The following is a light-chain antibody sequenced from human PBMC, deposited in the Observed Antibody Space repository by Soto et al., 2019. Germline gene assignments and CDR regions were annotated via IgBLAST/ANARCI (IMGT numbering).Light chain of an antibody. Sequence: QSGLTQPRSVSGSPGQSVTISCTGTSSDVSSYDYVSWYQQNPGKAPKLIIYDVTKRPSGVPDRFSGSKSGNTASLIISGLQAEDEAEYYCCSYADTYTWVFGGGTKLTVL. CDR1: SSDVSSYDY. CDR2: DVT. J-gene: IGLJ3*02. CDR3: CSYADTYTWV. V-gene: IGLV2-11*01.